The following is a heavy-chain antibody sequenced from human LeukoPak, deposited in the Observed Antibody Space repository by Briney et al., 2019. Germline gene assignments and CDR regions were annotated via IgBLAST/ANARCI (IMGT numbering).Heavy chain of an antibody. D-gene: IGHD6-13*01. J-gene: IGHJ4*02. CDR1: GFTLSTNA. V-gene: IGHV3-23*01. CDR3: ARVRLYSSSWLNY. Sequence: GGSLRLSCLTSGFTLSTNAMSWVRQAPGKGLEWISGISGSGASTYYADSVKGRFTISRDDSRNTLYLQMNSLRGDDTAVYYCARVRLYSSSWLNYWGQGTLVTVSS. CDR2: ISGSGAST.